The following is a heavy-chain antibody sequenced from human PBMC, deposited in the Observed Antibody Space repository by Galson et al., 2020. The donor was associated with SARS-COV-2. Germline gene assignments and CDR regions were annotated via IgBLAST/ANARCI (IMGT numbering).Heavy chain of an antibody. CDR1: GFSLRTSGMC. V-gene: IGHV2-70*13. Sequence: SGPTLAKPTQTLTLTCTFSGFSLRTSGMCMSWIRQPHGKALEWLALTVSDDDKYYSTSLKTRLTISKDTSKNQVVLTMTNMDPVDTATYYCARTYRAQQLWGFDFWGQGTLVTVSS. J-gene: IGHJ4*02. D-gene: IGHD5-18*01. CDR2: TVSDDDK. CDR3: ARTYRAQQLWGFDF.